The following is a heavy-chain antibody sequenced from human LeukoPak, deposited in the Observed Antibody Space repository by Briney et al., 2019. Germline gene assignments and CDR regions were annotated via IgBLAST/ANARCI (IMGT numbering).Heavy chain of an antibody. V-gene: IGHV3-64*01. D-gene: IGHD2-2*01. J-gene: IGHJ5*02. CDR3: ARSSSSWNNWFDP. CDR1: GFTFSSYA. Sequence: GGSLRLSCAASGFTFSSYAMHWVRQAPGKGLEYVSAISSNGGSTYYANSVKGRFTISRDNSKNTLYLQIGSLRAEDMAVYYCARSSSSWNNWFDPWGQGTLVTVSS. CDR2: ISSNGGST.